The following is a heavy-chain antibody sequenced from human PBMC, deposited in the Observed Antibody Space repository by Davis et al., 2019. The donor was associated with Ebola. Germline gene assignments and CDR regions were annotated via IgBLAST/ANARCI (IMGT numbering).Heavy chain of an antibody. CDR3: ARDRVIKWLVYGMDV. Sequence: GGSLRLSCAASGFTVSSNYMSWVRQAPGKGLEWVSVIYSGGSTYYADSVKGRFTISRDNSKNTLYLQMNSLRAEDTAVYYCARDRVIKWLVYGMDVWGQGTTVTVSS. CDR2: IYSGGST. V-gene: IGHV3-66*01. J-gene: IGHJ6*02. D-gene: IGHD6-19*01. CDR1: GFTVSSNY.